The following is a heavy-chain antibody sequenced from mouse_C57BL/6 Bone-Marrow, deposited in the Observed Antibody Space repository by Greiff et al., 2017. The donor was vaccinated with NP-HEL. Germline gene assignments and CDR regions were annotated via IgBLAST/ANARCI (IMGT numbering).Heavy chain of an antibody. D-gene: IGHD2-3*01. J-gene: IGHJ3*01. V-gene: IGHV14-4*01. Sequence: VQLQQSGAELVRPGASVKLSCTASGFNITDDYMHWVKQRPEQGLEWIGWIDPENGDTEYASKFQGKATITADTSSNTAYLQLSSLTSEDTAVYYCTTFYDGYYVGFAYWGQGTLVTVSA. CDR1: GFNITDDY. CDR3: TTFYDGYYVGFAY. CDR2: IDPENGDT.